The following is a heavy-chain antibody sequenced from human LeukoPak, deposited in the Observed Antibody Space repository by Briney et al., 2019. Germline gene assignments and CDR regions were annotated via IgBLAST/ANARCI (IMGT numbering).Heavy chain of an antibody. CDR3: ARGRVSSSSWYSTYYYYFYMDV. CDR2: IYSSGTT. D-gene: IGHD6-13*01. CDR1: GVSISTYY. Sequence: TSETLSLTCTVSGVSISTYYWSWIRQPPGKGPEWIGYIYSSGTTNYNPSLKSRVTISIDTSKNHFSLELSSVTAADTAVYFCARGRVSSSSWYSTYYYYFYMDVWGKGTTVTVSS. V-gene: IGHV4-59*01. J-gene: IGHJ6*03.